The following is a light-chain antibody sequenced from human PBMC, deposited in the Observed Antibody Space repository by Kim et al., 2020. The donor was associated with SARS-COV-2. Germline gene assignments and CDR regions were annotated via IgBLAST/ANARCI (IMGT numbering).Light chain of an antibody. CDR2: YAT. CDR1: QSVGSS. J-gene: IGKJ2*01. V-gene: IGKV6-21*02. Sequence: SVTPKEKVTITCRASQSVGSSIHWYQQKPDQSPKLLIKYATQSISGVPSRFSGSGSGTDFTLTINGLEAEDAATYYCHQSSSLPDTFGQGTKLEIK. CDR3: HQSSSLPDT.